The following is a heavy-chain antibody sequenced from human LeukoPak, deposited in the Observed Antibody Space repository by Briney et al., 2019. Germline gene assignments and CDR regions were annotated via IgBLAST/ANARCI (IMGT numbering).Heavy chain of an antibody. D-gene: IGHD5-18*01. CDR3: ARDRSYGSTGHYYYYGMDV. J-gene: IGHJ6*02. CDR1: GFTFSSYS. CDR2: ISSSSSTI. V-gene: IGHV3-48*01. Sequence: GGSLRLSCAASGFTFSSYSMNWVRQAPGKGLEWVSYISSSSSTIYYADSVKGRFTISRDNAKNSLYLQMNSLRAEDTAVYYCARDRSYGSTGHYYYYGMDVWGQGTTVTVSS.